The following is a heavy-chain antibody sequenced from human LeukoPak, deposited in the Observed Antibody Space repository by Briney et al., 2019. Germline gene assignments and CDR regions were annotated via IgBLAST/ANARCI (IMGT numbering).Heavy chain of an antibody. CDR1: GGSISGSY. CDR2: VSYSGST. V-gene: IGHV4-59*12. Sequence: SETLSLTCSVSGGSISGSYWNWIRQPPGKGLEWIGYVSYSGSTNYNPSLKSRVTISVDTSKNQFSLKLSSVTAADTAVYYCARDRYSGYEPLFDYWGQGTLVTVSS. CDR3: ARDRYSGYEPLFDY. J-gene: IGHJ4*02. D-gene: IGHD5-12*01.